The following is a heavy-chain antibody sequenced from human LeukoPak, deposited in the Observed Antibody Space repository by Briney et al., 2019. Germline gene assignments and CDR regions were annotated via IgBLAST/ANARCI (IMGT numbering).Heavy chain of an antibody. CDR2: IYYSGST. CDR3: ARERYYYGMDV. Sequence: PSETLPLTCTVSGGSISSYYWSWIRQPPGKGLEWIGYIYYSGSTNYNPSLKSRVTISVDTSKNQFSLKLSSVTAADTAVYYCARERYYYGMDVWGQGTTVTVSS. V-gene: IGHV4-59*01. CDR1: GGSISSYY. J-gene: IGHJ6*02.